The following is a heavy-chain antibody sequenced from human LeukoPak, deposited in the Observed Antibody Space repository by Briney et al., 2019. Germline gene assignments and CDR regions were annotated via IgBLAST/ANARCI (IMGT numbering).Heavy chain of an antibody. CDR3: ITVSHFVAY. Sequence: SQTLSLTCAISGDSVSSKSGAWNWIRQSPSRGLEWLGRTYYRSKWYNDYAVSVKSRITINPDTFKNQFSLQLNSVTPEDTAVYYCITVSHFVAYWGQGSLVTVSS. CDR2: TYYRSKWYN. V-gene: IGHV6-1*01. D-gene: IGHD5-12*01. J-gene: IGHJ4*02. CDR1: GDSVSSKSGA.